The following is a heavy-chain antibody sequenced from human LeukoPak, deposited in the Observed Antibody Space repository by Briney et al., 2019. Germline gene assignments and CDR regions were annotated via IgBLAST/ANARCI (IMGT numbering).Heavy chain of an antibody. CDR1: GFTFSDYY. J-gene: IGHJ4*02. CDR2: ISSSSSYT. CDR3: ARDRFSEYGSSSHYFDY. Sequence: GGSLRLSCAASGFTFSDYYMSWIRQAPGKGLEWVSYISSSSSYTNYADSVKGRFTISRDNAKNSLYLQMNSLRAEDTAVYYCARDRFSEYGSSSHYFDYWGQGTLVTVSS. V-gene: IGHV3-11*06. D-gene: IGHD6-6*01.